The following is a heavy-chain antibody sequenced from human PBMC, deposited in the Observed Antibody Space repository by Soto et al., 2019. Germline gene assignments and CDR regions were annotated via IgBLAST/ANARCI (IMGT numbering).Heavy chain of an antibody. D-gene: IGHD4-17*01. CDR2: ISSSSSYI. CDR3: ARDKYGDYVYAFDI. V-gene: IGHV3-21*01. Sequence: GGSLRLSCAASGFTFSSYSMNWVRQAPGKGLEWVSSISSSSSYIYYADSVKGRFTISRDNAKNSLYLQMNSLRAEDTAVYYCARDKYGDYVYAFDIWGQGTMVTVSS. CDR1: GFTFSSYS. J-gene: IGHJ3*02.